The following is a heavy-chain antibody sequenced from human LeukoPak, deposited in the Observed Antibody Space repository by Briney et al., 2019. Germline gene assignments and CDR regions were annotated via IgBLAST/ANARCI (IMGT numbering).Heavy chain of an antibody. D-gene: IGHD3-3*01. CDR3: ATGGLYDFWSGRKSGFDY. Sequence: ASVKVSCKVSGYTLTELSMHWVRQAPGKGLEWMGGFDPEDGETIYAQKFQGRVTMTEDTSTDTAYMELSSLRSEDTAVYYCATGGLYDFWSGRKSGFDYWGQGTLVTVSS. J-gene: IGHJ4*02. CDR1: GYTLTELS. V-gene: IGHV1-24*01. CDR2: FDPEDGET.